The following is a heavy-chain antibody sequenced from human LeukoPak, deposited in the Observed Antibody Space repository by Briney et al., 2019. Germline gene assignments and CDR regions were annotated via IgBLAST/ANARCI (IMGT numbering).Heavy chain of an antibody. V-gene: IGHV4-4*07. CDR2: IYTSGST. CDR3: ARVIAAADTRVPAYYYYYGMDV. J-gene: IGHJ6*02. CDR1: GGSISSYY. Sequence: SETLSLTCTVSGGSISSYYWSWIRQPAGKGLEWIGRIYTSGSTNYNPSLKSRVTMSVDTSKNQFSLKLSSETAADTAVYYCARVIAAADTRVPAYYYYYGMDVWGQGTTVTVSS. D-gene: IGHD6-13*01.